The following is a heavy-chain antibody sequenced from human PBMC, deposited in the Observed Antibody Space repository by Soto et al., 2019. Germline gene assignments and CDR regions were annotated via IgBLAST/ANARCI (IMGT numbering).Heavy chain of an antibody. Sequence: QVQLQESGPGLVKPSETLSLTCSVSGGSVSNASFYWTWIRQAPGTGLEYIGYIFYTGVTNYNPHRSSRVTISLDTSKNHFSLKLNSMTAADTAVYYCVRVLDSSWYADLWGRGTLVTVSS. V-gene: IGHV4-61*03. D-gene: IGHD3-22*01. J-gene: IGHJ2*01. CDR3: VRVLDSSWYADL. CDR2: IFYTGVT. CDR1: GGSVSNASFY.